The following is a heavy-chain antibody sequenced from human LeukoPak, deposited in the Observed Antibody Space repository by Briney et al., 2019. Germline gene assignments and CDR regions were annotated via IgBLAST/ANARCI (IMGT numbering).Heavy chain of an antibody. CDR1: GGSISSGDYY. CDR2: ISYTGNT. CDR3: ARGGGPPSYLDY. J-gene: IGHJ4*02. V-gene: IGHV4-61*08. Sequence: SQTLSLTCTVSGGSISSGDYYWSWIRQPLGKALEWIGYISYTGNTNYNPSLKSRVTISVVTSRNQFSLKLSSVTAADTALYYCARGGGPPSYLDYWGQGTLVTGSS. D-gene: IGHD3-16*01.